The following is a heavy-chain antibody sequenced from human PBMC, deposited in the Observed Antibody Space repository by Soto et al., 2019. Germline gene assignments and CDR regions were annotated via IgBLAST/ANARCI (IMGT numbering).Heavy chain of an antibody. D-gene: IGHD3-10*02. CDR1: GGSISSGGYY. Sequence: QVQLQESGPGLVKPSQTLSLTCTVSGGSISSGGYYWSWIRQHPGKGLEWIGYIYYSGSTYYNPSLKSRVTISLDTSKNKFSLKLSSVTAADTAMYYCARLSSGERLNFDYWGQGTLVTVSS. CDR3: ARLSSGERLNFDY. V-gene: IGHV4-31*03. J-gene: IGHJ4*02. CDR2: IYYSGST.